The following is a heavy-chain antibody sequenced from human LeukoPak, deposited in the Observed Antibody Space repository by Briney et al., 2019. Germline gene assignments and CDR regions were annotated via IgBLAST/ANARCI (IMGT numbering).Heavy chain of an antibody. Sequence: GGSLRLSCAASGFSFSSYGMAWVRQAPGQGLEWVAVISVSAKATNYAASVRGRFTISRDDSKNTLYLQMNSLRVEDTAAYYCVKEGGFRIPFDSWGQGTLVTVSS. CDR2: ISVSAKAT. D-gene: IGHD2-15*01. CDR1: GFSFSSYG. V-gene: IGHV3-23*01. J-gene: IGHJ4*02. CDR3: VKEGGFRIPFDS.